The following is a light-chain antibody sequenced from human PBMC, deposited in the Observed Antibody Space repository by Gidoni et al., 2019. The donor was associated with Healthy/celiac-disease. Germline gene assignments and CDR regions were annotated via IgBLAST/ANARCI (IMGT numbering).Light chain of an antibody. CDR3: QQYGSSPPYS. J-gene: IGKJ2*03. Sequence: DIVLTQSPGTLSLSPGERATLSCRASQSVSSSYLAWYQQKPGQAPRLLIYGASSRDTGIPDRFSGSGSGTDFTLTISRLEPEDFAVYYCQQYGSSPPYSFGQGTKLEIK. V-gene: IGKV3-20*01. CDR2: GAS. CDR1: QSVSSSY.